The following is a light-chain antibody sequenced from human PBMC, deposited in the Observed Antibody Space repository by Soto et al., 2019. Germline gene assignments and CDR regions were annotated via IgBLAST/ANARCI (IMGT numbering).Light chain of an antibody. CDR2: KAS. CDR1: QSIRSW. J-gene: IGKJ1*01. CDR3: QQYNRYWT. V-gene: IGKV1-5*03. Sequence: DIQMTQSPSTLSASVGDRVTITCRASQSIRSWLAWYQQKPGKAPKLLIYKASSLESEVPSRFSGSGSGTEFTLTISSLQPDDVATYYCQQYNRYWTFGQGTKVEVK.